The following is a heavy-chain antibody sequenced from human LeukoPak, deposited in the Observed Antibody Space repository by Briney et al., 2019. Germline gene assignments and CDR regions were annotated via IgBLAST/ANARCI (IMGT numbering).Heavy chain of an antibody. Sequence: SQTLSLTCAISGDSVSSNSAGWNWIRQSPSSCIGWVGRTYDRSKWSNNYAVSVTSRIPITPATSKNHFSLQLNSVTPEDTAVYYCARGGGAFDIWGQGTMVTVTS. V-gene: IGHV6-1*01. CDR2: TYDRSKWSN. CDR3: ARGGGAFDI. J-gene: IGHJ3*02. CDR1: GDSVSSNSAG.